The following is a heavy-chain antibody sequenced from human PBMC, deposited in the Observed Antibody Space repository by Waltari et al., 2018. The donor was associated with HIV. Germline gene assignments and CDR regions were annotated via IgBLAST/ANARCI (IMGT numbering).Heavy chain of an antibody. Sequence: QVQLVESGGGVVQPGRSLRLSCAAYGFTLSSYGMHWVRQAPVTGVKWVAVIWYDGSNKDYADSVKGRFIISRNNSENKLYLEMNSLRVEDTAVYYCARRDGYNLVDFWGQGTLVTVSS. CDR3: ARRDGYNLVDF. J-gene: IGHJ4*02. CDR2: IWYDGSNK. D-gene: IGHD5-12*01. CDR1: GFTLSSYG. V-gene: IGHV3-33*01.